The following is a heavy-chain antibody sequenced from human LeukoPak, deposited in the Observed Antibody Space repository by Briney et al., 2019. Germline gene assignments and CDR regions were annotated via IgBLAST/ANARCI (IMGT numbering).Heavy chain of an antibody. Sequence: ASVTVSCMASGGTLSNYAFCWVRQAPGQGLEWMGGIVPRFSSPNYAQKFRGRVTITTDESTTTVYMELNSLTSEDTAIYYCARAPAASYFYFHFMDVWGKGATVSVSS. V-gene: IGHV1-69*05. CDR3: ARAPAASYFYFHFMDV. D-gene: IGHD2-2*01. CDR1: GGTLSNYA. CDR2: IVPRFSSP. J-gene: IGHJ6*03.